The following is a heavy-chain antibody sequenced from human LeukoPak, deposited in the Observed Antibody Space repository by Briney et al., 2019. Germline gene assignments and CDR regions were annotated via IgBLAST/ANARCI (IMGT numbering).Heavy chain of an antibody. CDR2: IYYSGST. J-gene: IGHJ4*02. CDR3: ARTGSSWYRVDY. Sequence: SETLSLTYTVSGGSISSYYWSWIRQPPGKGLEWIGYIYYSGSTNYNPSLKSRVTISVDTSKNQFSLKLSSVTAADTAVYYCARTGSSWYRVDYWGQGTLVTVSS. D-gene: IGHD6-13*01. CDR1: GGSISSYY. V-gene: IGHV4-59*08.